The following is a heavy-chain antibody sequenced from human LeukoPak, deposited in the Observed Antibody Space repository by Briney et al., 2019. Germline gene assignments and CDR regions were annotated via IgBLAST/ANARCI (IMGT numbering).Heavy chain of an antibody. D-gene: IGHD2-8*01. V-gene: IGHV1-2*02. CDR1: GYAFTGYY. CDR2: INPNSGGT. CDR3: ASPFFQREYCTNGVCYPFDP. Sequence: ASVKVSCKASGYAFTGYYMHWVRRAPGQGLEWMGWINPNSGGTNYAQKFQGRVTMTRDTSISTAYMELSRLRSDDTAMYYCASPFFQREYCTNGVCYPFDPWGQGTLVTVSS. J-gene: IGHJ5*02.